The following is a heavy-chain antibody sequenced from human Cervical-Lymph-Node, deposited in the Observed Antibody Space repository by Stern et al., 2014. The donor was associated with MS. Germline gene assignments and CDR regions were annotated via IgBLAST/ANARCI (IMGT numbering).Heavy chain of an antibody. V-gene: IGHV4-59*01. CDR3: ARDYGSGDIDYGMDV. J-gene: IGHJ6*02. D-gene: IGHD3-10*01. Sequence: VQLVHSGPGLVKPSGTLSLRCAVSGGSLSGYYWSWIRQPPGKGLECIGYIYYSGNANYNSSLKSRATMSVDTSKNQFSLRLSSVTAADTAVYYCARDYGSGDIDYGMDVWGQGTTVIVTS. CDR1: GGSLSGYY. CDR2: IYYSGNA.